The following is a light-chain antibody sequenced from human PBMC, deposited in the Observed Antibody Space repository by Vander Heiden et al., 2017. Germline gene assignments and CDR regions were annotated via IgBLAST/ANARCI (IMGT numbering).Light chain of an antibody. V-gene: IGKV3-15*01. CDR3: QQYNNWPPGAT. Sequence: EIVMTQSPATLSVSPGERATLSCRASQSVSSNLAWYQQKPGQAPRLLIYGASTRATGIPARFSGSGSGTEFTLTISSLQSEDFAVYYCQQYNNWPPGATFQGESKAEI. CDR1: QSVSSN. CDR2: GAS. J-gene: IGKJ4*01.